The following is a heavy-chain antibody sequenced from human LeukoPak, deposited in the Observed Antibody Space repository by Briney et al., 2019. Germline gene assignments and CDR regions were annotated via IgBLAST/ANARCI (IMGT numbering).Heavy chain of an antibody. CDR2: IIPILGIA. Sequence: SVKVSCKASGGTFSSYAISWVRQAPGQGLEWMGRIIPILGIANYAQKFQGRVTITADKSTSTAYMELSSLRSEDTAVYYCARHKSGSFYSFDYWGQGSLVTVSS. CDR1: GGTFSSYA. J-gene: IGHJ4*02. CDR3: ARHKSGSFYSFDY. V-gene: IGHV1-69*04. D-gene: IGHD1-26*01.